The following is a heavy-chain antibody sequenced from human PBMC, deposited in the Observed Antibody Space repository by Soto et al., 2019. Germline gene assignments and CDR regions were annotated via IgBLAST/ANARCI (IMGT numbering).Heavy chain of an antibody. Sequence: ASVKVSCKASGHTFTSYAMHWVRQAPGQRLECMGWINAGNGNTKYSQKFQGRVTITRDTSASTAYMELSSLRSEDTAVYYCARGSMTTVIRYWFDPWGQGTLVTVSS. V-gene: IGHV1-3*01. CDR2: INAGNGNT. J-gene: IGHJ5*02. D-gene: IGHD4-17*01. CDR1: GHTFTSYA. CDR3: ARGSMTTVIRYWFDP.